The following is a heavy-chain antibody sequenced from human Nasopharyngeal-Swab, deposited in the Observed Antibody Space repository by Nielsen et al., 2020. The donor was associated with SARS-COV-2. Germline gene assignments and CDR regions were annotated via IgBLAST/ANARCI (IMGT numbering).Heavy chain of an antibody. CDR3: ARRGEGYVDYLDY. CDR2: IYYSGST. V-gene: IGHV4-59*08. D-gene: IGHD4-17*01. J-gene: IGHJ4*02. CDR1: GGSISNYH. Sequence: SETLSLTCSVSGGSISNYHWNWIRQPPGKGLEWIEYIYYSGSTNYNPSLKSRVTISVDTSKNQFSLKLSSVTAADTAVYYCARRGEGYVDYLDYWGQGNLVTVSS.